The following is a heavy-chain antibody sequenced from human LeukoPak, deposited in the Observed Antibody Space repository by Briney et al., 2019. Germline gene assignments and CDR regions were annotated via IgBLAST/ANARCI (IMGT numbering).Heavy chain of an antibody. CDR1: GGSISSYY. CDR2: IYYSGST. D-gene: IGHD3-10*01. V-gene: IGHV4-59*01. Sequence: SETLSLTCTVSGGSISSYYWSWIRQPPGKGLEWIGYIYYSGSTNYNPSLKSRVTISVDTSKNQFSLKLRSVTAADTAVYYCARDRPSGITMVRGVRYGMDVWGQGTTVTVSS. J-gene: IGHJ6*02. CDR3: ARDRPSGITMVRGVRYGMDV.